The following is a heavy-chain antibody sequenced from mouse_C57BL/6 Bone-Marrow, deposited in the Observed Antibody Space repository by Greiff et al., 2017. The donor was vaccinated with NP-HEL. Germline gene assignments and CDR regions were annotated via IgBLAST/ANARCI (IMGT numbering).Heavy chain of an antibody. CDR2: ISSGGSYT. Sequence: EVQVVESGGDLVKPGGSLKLSCAASGSTFSSYGMSWVRQTPDKRLEWVATISSGGSYTYYPDSVKGRFTISRDNAKNTLYLQMSSLKSEDTAMYYCARHYYSNYFDYWGQGTTLTVSS. CDR3: ARHYYSNYFDY. CDR1: GSTFSSYG. V-gene: IGHV5-6*01. D-gene: IGHD2-5*01. J-gene: IGHJ2*01.